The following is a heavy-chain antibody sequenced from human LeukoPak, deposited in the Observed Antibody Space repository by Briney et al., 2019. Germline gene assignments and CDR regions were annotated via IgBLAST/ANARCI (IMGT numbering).Heavy chain of an antibody. Sequence: TLSLPCSLWVGPISIGSEYCRWGWLAAGKGLQWIGCIYTSGSTNYHPSLKLRVTISVYTSKNQFSLKLTYGTAAGTTVYYCARVSLSGGNGYYFDYWGQGTLVTVSS. V-gene: IGHV4-61*02. CDR1: VGPISIGSEY. J-gene: IGHJ4*02. CDR3: ARVSLSGGNGYYFDY. CDR2: IYTSGST. D-gene: IGHD4-23*01.